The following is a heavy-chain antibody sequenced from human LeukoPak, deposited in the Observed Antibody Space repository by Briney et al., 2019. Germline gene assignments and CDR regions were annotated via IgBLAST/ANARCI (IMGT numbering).Heavy chain of an antibody. CDR3: ARFLGTELMVRGPIDY. D-gene: IGHD3-10*01. CDR2: INHSGST. Sequence: SETLSLTCAVYGGSFSGYYWSWIRQPPGKGLEWIGEINHSGSTNYNPSLKSRVTISVDTSKNQLSLKLSSVTAADTAVYYCARFLGTELMVRGPIDYWGQGTLVTVSS. J-gene: IGHJ4*02. V-gene: IGHV4-34*01. CDR1: GGSFSGYY.